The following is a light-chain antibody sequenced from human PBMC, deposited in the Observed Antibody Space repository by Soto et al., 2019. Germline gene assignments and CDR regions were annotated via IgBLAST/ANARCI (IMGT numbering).Light chain of an antibody. CDR1: QTLLYSSNNKNY. CDR2: WAS. V-gene: IGKV4-1*01. CDR3: QQYYSDPLT. J-gene: IGKJ5*01. Sequence: DIVLTQCPDSLAVSLGERATINCTSSQTLLYSSNNKNYLAWYKQTPRQPPRXXSYWASTRQSGVPDRFSASGSGTDFTLSISSLKAADVEVYFCQQYYSDPLTFGQGTRLEIK.